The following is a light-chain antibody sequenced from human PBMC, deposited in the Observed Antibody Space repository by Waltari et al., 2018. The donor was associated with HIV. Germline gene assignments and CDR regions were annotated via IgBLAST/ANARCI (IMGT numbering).Light chain of an antibody. V-gene: IGLV2-14*01. CDR3: SSYTSSSTPVV. CDR2: EVS. CDR1: SSAVGGYTY. Sequence: QSALTQPASVSGSPGQSITISCTGTSSAVGGYTYVSWYQQHPGKAPKLMIYEVSNRPSGVSNRFSGSKSGNTASLTISVLQAEDEADYYCSSYTSSSTPVVFGGGTKLTVL. J-gene: IGLJ2*01.